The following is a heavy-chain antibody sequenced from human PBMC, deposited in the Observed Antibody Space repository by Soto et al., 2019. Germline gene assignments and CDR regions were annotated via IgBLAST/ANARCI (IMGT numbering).Heavy chain of an antibody. CDR3: TTGPYCGGDCYPDDAFDI. V-gene: IGHV3-15*07. D-gene: IGHD2-21*02. CDR2: IKSKTDGGTT. Sequence: GGSLRLSCAASGFTFSNAWMNWVRQAPGKGLEWVGRIKSKTDGGTTDYAAPVKGRFTISRDDSKNTLYLQMNSLKTEDTAVYYCTTGPYCGGDCYPDDAFDIWGQGTMVTVSS. CDR1: GFTFSNAW. J-gene: IGHJ3*02.